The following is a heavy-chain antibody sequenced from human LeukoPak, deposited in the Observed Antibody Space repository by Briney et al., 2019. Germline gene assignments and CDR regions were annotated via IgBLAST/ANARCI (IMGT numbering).Heavy chain of an antibody. CDR3: TRDRYVDYGLDAFEI. J-gene: IGHJ3*02. CDR2: IRISSGTI. CDR1: GFTFSSYS. D-gene: IGHD4-17*01. Sequence: GGSLRLSCAASGFTFSSYSMNWVRQAPGKGLERVSYIRISSGTIYYADSVKGRFTISRDNAKNSLYLQMNSLRAEDTAIYYCTRDRYVDYGLDAFEIWGQGTVVTVSS. V-gene: IGHV3-48*04.